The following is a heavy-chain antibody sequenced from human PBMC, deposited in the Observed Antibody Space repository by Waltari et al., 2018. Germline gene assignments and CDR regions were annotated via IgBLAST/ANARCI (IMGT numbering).Heavy chain of an antibody. D-gene: IGHD3-10*01. CDR1: GFTFSSYA. Sequence: ELQLVESGGGLLQPGGSLRLSCAASGFTFSSYAMNWVRQAPGKGLEWLSYISSSSDTIYYADSVKGRFTVSRDNAKNSLYLQMNSLRAEDTAVYYCAKDQKGIDYWGQGTLVTVSS. V-gene: IGHV3-48*04. CDR3: AKDQKGIDY. CDR2: ISSSSDTI. J-gene: IGHJ4*02.